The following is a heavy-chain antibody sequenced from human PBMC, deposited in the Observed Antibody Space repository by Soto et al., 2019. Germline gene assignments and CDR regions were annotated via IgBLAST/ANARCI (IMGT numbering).Heavy chain of an antibody. CDR1: GYTFTGYY. CDR2: INPNSGGT. D-gene: IGHD6-13*01. V-gene: IGHV1-2*02. J-gene: IGHJ4*02. CDR3: ARDYSSRWGFCDC. Sequence: GASVKVSCKASGYTFTGYYMHWVRQAPGQGLEWMGWINPNSGGTNYAQKFQGRVTMTRDTSISTAYMELSRLRSDDTAVYYCARDYSSRWGFCDCWGQGTLVTVSS.